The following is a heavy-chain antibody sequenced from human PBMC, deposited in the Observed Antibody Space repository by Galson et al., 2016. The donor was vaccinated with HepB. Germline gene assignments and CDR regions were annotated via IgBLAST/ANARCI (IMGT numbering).Heavy chain of an antibody. CDR2: IKQDGSEK. Sequence: SLRLSCAASGFTFSDFWMIWVRQAPGKGLEWVASIKQDGSEKYNVDSVEGRFTISRDSAKNSIYLQMNSLRVEDTAVYYCAGRNWGAPDYWGQGTLVTVSS. J-gene: IGHJ4*02. CDR3: AGRNWGAPDY. D-gene: IGHD7-27*01. V-gene: IGHV3-7*01. CDR1: GFTFSDFW.